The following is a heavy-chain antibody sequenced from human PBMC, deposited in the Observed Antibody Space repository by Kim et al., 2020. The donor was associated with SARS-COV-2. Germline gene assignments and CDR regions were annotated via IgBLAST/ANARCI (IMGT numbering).Heavy chain of an antibody. Sequence: GGSLRLSCSASGFTFSSYAMHWVRQAPGKGLEYVSAINNNGYSTFYADSVKGRFTISRDNPKNTVDLQMSSLKVEDTAVYYCAKDWPRALAGDSWGQGTL. V-gene: IGHV3-64D*06. D-gene: IGHD6-19*01. CDR2: INNNGYST. CDR3: AKDWPRALAGDS. CDR1: GFTFSSYA. J-gene: IGHJ4*02.